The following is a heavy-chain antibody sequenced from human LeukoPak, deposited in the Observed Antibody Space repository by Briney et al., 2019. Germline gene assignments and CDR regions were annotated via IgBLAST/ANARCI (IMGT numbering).Heavy chain of an antibody. V-gene: IGHV3-7*01. J-gene: IGHJ6*04. CDR3: AGGITMVRGGDV. Sequence: PGGSLRLSCAASGFTFSTYWMTWVRQAPGKGLEWVANIKQDGSEKNYVDSVKGRFTTSRDNAKNSLYLQMNSLRVEDTAVYYCAGGITMVRGGDVWGKGTTVTVSS. CDR1: GFTFSTYW. D-gene: IGHD3-10*01. CDR2: IKQDGSEK.